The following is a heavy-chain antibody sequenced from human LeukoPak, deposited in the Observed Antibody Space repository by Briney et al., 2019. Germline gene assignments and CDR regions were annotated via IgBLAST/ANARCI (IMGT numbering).Heavy chain of an antibody. CDR2: IYYSGST. CDR1: GGSISSSSYY. D-gene: IGHD2-2*01. V-gene: IGHV4-39*01. CDR3: ARHIRVPAATMTINWFDP. J-gene: IGHJ5*02. Sequence: PSETLSLTCTVSGGSISSSSYYWGWIRQPPGKGLEWIGSIYYSGSTYYNPSLKSRVTISVDTSKNQFSLKLSSVTAADTAVYYCARHIRVPAATMTINWFDPWGQGTLVTVSS.